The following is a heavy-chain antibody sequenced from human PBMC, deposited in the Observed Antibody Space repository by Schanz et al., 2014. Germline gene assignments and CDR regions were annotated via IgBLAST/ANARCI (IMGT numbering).Heavy chain of an antibody. V-gene: IGHV3-33*01. Sequence: QAQLMESGAGVVQPGTSLILSCSVSGFSLNTYGIHWFRQPAGKGLEWVAVIWYDENNKYYADSVKGRFTMSRDNSKNALYLQMNSLRAEDTAVYCCARANYRGKISFDYWGRGTLVTVSS. CDR3: ARANYRGKISFDY. J-gene: IGHJ4*02. D-gene: IGHD3-10*01. CDR1: GFSLNTYG. CDR2: IWYDENNK.